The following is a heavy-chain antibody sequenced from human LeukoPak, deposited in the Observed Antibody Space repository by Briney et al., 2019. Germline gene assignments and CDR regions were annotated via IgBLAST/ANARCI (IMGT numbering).Heavy chain of an antibody. CDR1: GDSLSSGDYY. Sequence: SVPLSLTCTVSGDSLSSGDYYWSWVRQPAGKGLEWVGRITSSGSTNYNPSLKNRVTISVDTSKNQFSLKLSSVTAADTAVYYFARERRWDYHFDYWGQGTLVTVSS. CDR3: ARERRWDYHFDY. V-gene: IGHV4-61*02. J-gene: IGHJ4*02. CDR2: ITSSGST. D-gene: IGHD1-7*01.